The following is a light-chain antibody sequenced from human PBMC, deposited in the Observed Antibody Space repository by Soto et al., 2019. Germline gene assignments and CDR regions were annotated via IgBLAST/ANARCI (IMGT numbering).Light chain of an antibody. CDR1: QSVSSNY. CDR3: QQYGGSPPT. CDR2: GAS. V-gene: IGKV3-20*01. Sequence: ELVLTQSQGTLSLSPGERATLSCRASQSVSSNYLAWYQRKPGQAHRLLIYGASSRATDIPNRFSGSGSGTDFTLTITRLEPEYFAVYFCQQYGGSPPTFGQGTKWESK. J-gene: IGKJ1*01.